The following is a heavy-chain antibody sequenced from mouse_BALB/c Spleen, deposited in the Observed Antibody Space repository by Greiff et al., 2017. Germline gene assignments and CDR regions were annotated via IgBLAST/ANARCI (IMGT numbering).Heavy chain of an antibody. D-gene: IGHD1-1*01. V-gene: IGHV7-3*02. CDR3: ARDNYGSSSGFAY. CDR1: GFTFTDYY. J-gene: IGHJ3*01. Sequence: EVQLVESGGGLVQPGGSLRLSCATSGFTFTDYYMSWVRQPPGKALEWLGFIRNKANGYTTEYSASVKGRFTISRDNSQSILYLQMNTLRAEDSATYYCARDNYGSSSGFAYWGQGTLVTVSA. CDR2: IRNKANGYTT.